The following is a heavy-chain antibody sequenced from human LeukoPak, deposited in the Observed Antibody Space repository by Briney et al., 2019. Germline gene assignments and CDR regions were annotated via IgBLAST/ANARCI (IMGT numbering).Heavy chain of an antibody. V-gene: IGHV4-59*08. Sequence: SETLSLTCTVSGGSISSYYWSWIRQPPGKGLEWIGYIHYSGNTNYNPSLKSRVTISVDMSKKQFSLKLSSVTAADTAVYYCARLGAYSSSWTGAFDIWGQGTMVTVSS. CDR2: IHYSGNT. CDR1: GGSISSYY. CDR3: ARLGAYSSSWTGAFDI. D-gene: IGHD6-13*01. J-gene: IGHJ3*02.